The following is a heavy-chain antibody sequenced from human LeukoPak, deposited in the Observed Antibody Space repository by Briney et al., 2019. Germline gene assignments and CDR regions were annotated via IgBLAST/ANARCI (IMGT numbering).Heavy chain of an antibody. V-gene: IGHV3-53*01. CDR3: AKDHVAAGTINDY. D-gene: IGHD6-13*01. Sequence: GGSLRLSCAASGFTVSSNYMSWVRQAPGKGLEWVSVIYSGGSTYYADSVKGRFTISRDNSKNTLYLQINSLRAEDTAVYYCAKDHVAAGTINDYWGQGTLVTVSS. CDR2: IYSGGST. CDR1: GFTVSSNY. J-gene: IGHJ4*02.